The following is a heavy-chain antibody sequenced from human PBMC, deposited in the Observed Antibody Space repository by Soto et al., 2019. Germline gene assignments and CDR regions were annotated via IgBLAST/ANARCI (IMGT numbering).Heavy chain of an antibody. Sequence: SVKVSCKASGGTFSSYAISWVRQAPGQGLEWMGGIIPIFGTANYARKFQGRVTITADESTSTAYMELSSLRSEDTAVYYCARDRRPYDPDAFDIWGQGTMVTVSS. J-gene: IGHJ3*02. CDR2: IIPIFGTA. V-gene: IGHV1-69*13. CDR1: GGTFSSYA. D-gene: IGHD3-22*01. CDR3: ARDRRPYDPDAFDI.